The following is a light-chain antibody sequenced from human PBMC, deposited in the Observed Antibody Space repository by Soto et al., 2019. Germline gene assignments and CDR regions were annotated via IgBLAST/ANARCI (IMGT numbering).Light chain of an antibody. J-gene: IGKJ1*01. CDR2: DAS. CDR1: QSISSW. CDR3: QQSYSTPWT. V-gene: IGKV1-5*01. Sequence: EIQMTQAPSTLSAPLAYRFTITCLASQSISSWLAWYQQKPGKAPKLLIYDASSLESGVPSRFSGSGSGTDFTLTISSLQPEDFATYYCQQSYSTPWTFGQGTKVDIK.